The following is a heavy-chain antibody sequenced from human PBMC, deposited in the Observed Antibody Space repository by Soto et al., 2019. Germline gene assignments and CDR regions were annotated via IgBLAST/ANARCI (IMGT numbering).Heavy chain of an antibody. CDR3: ARQDSGSHHFDY. D-gene: IGHD1-26*01. CDR1: GGSISSSSYY. Sequence: SETLSLTCTVSGGSISSSSYYWGWIRQPPGKGLEWIGSIYYSGSTYYNPSLKSRVTISVDTSKNQFSLKLSSVTAADTAVYYCARQDSGSHHFDYWGQGTLVTVSS. CDR2: IYYSGST. J-gene: IGHJ4*02. V-gene: IGHV4-39*01.